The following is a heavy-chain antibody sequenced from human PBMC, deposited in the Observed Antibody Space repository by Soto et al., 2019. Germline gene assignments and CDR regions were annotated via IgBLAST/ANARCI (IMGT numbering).Heavy chain of an antibody. CDR2: ISGSGGST. J-gene: IGHJ4*02. V-gene: IGHV3-23*01. Sequence: PGGSLRFSCAASGFTFSSYAMSWVRQAPGKGLEWVSAISGSGGSTYYADSVKGRFTISRDNSKNTLYLQMNSLRAEDTAVYYCAKDLDSSGWYGPLLDYWGQGTLVTVSS. CDR3: AKDLDSSGWYGPLLDY. D-gene: IGHD6-19*01. CDR1: GFTFSSYA.